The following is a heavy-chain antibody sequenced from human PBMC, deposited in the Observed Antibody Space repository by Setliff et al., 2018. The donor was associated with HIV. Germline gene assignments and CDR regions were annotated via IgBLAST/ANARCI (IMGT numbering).Heavy chain of an antibody. D-gene: IGHD1-7*01. Sequence: SETLSLTCSVSGGSFSSNNYYCGWIRQPPGKGLEWIGRIYYGGNTYYNPSLKSRVTISVDTSKNHFSLKLTSVTAADTAVYFCARQGGNYFVDNWGQGTLVTVSS. V-gene: IGHV4-39*01. CDR3: ARQGGNYFVDN. CDR2: IYYGGNT. CDR1: GGSFSSNNYY. J-gene: IGHJ4*02.